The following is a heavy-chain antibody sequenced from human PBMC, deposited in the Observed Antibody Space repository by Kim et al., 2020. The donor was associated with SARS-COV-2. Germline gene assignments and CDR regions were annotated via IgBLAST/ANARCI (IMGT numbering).Heavy chain of an antibody. CDR2: IKSKTDGGTT. Sequence: GGSLRLSCAASGFTFSNAWMSWVRQAPGKGLEWVGRIKSKTDGGTTDYAAPVKGRFTISRDDSKNTLYLQMNSLKTEDTAVYYCTTDSLLWFGEEVGYWGQGTLVTVSS. V-gene: IGHV3-15*01. D-gene: IGHD3-10*01. CDR3: TTDSLLWFGEEVGY. CDR1: GFTFSNAW. J-gene: IGHJ4*02.